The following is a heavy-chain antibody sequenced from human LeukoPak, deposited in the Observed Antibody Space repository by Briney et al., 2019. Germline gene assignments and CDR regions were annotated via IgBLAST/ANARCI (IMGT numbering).Heavy chain of an antibody. CDR3: ARDFTPYCSSTSCSWFDP. V-gene: IGHV1-18*01. CDR2: ISAYSGDT. CDR1: GYTFSSYG. J-gene: IGHJ5*02. D-gene: IGHD2-2*01. Sequence: GASVKVSCKASGYTFSSYGISWVRQAPGQGLERVGWISAYSGDTIYAQKLQGRVTMTTDTSTSTAYMELRSLISDDTAVYYCARDFTPYCSSTSCSWFDPWGQGTLVTVSS.